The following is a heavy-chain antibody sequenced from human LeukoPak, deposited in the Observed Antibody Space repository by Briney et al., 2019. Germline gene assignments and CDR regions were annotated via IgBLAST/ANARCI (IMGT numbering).Heavy chain of an antibody. V-gene: IGHV3-74*01. Sequence: PGGSLRLSCAASGFTFSTYWMHWVRQAPGKGLVWVSRINSDGSSTSYADSVKGRFTISRDNAKNTLYLQMNSLRAEDTAVYYCASPYSGSYYGFDYWGQGTLVTVSS. CDR3: ASPYSGSYYGFDY. D-gene: IGHD1-26*01. J-gene: IGHJ4*02. CDR2: INSDGSST. CDR1: GFTFSTYW.